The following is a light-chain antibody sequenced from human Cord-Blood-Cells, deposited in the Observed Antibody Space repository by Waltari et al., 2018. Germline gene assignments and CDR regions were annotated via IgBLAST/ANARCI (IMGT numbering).Light chain of an antibody. Sequence: DIVMTQTPLSLSVTPGQPASISCKSSQSLLHSEGKTYLYWYLQKPGQSPQLLIYEVSSRVSGVPDRFSGIGSGTDFTLKISRVEAEDVGVYYCMQGIHLRTFDQGTKVEIK. CDR1: QSLLHSEGKTY. V-gene: IGKV2-29*02. J-gene: IGKJ1*01. CDR2: EVS. CDR3: MQGIHLRT.